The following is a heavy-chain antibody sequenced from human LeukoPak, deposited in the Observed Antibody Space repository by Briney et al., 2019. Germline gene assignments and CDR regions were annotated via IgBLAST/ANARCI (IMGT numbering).Heavy chain of an antibody. CDR1: GFTFSDYY. J-gene: IGHJ4*02. CDR2: ISSSSSYI. Sequence: GGSLRLSCAASGFTFSDYYMSWVRQAPGKGLEWVSSISSSSSYIYYADSVKGRFTISRDNAKNSLYLQMNSLRAEDTAVYYCAREDGSGSYPYYFDYWGQGTLVTVSS. D-gene: IGHD1-26*01. CDR3: AREDGSGSYPYYFDY. V-gene: IGHV3-21*01.